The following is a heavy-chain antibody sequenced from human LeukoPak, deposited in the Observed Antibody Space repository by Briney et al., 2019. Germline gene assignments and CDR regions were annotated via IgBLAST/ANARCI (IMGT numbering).Heavy chain of an antibody. CDR3: AKGGIASPGLSN. V-gene: IGHV3-23*01. Sequence: GGSLRLSCEASGFTFRSYGMHWVRQAPGKGLEWVSAISGSGDSTYHADSVKGRFTISRDNSKNTLYVQMNSLRAEDTAVYYCAKGGIASPGLSNWGQGTLVTVSS. CDR1: GFTFRSYG. D-gene: IGHD6-13*01. CDR2: ISGSGDST. J-gene: IGHJ4*02.